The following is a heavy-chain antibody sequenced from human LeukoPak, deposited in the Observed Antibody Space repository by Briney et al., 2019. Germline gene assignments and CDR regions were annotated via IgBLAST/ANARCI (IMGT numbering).Heavy chain of an antibody. CDR2: IYHSGST. CDR1: GGSIGSGHSS. Sequence: KPSQTLSLTCAVSGGSIGSGHSSWNWFRQPPGKGLEWIGYIYHSGSTYYNPSLKSRVAISVDKSKNQFSLKLRSVTAADTTLYYCARGGTAFDIWGQGTMVTVSS. V-gene: IGHV4-30-2*01. J-gene: IGHJ3*02. D-gene: IGHD1-26*01. CDR3: ARGGTAFDI.